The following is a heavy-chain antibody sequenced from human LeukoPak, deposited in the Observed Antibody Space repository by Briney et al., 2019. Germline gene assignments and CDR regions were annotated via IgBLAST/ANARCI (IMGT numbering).Heavy chain of an antibody. CDR2: IYYSGGT. V-gene: IGHV4-59*08. CDR1: GGSISSYS. Sequence: SETLSLTCTVPGGSISSYSWSWIRQPPGKGLEWIGYIYYSGGTNYNPSLKSRVTISVDTSRNHCSLKLSSVTAADTAVYYCARRREYYYDSSGYWGYYFDYWGQGTLVTVSS. CDR3: ARRREYYYDSSGYWGYYFDY. D-gene: IGHD3-22*01. J-gene: IGHJ4*02.